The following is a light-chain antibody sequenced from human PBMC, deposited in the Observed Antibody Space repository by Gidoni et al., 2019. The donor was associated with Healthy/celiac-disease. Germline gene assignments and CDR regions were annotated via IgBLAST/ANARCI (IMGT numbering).Light chain of an antibody. V-gene: IGLV1-40*01. CDR1: SSNIGAGYD. Sequence: QSVLTQPPSVSGAPGQGVTISCTGSSSNIGAGYDVPWYQQLPGTAPKLLIYGNSNRPSGVPDRFAGSKSGTSASLAITGLQAEDEADYYCQSYDSSLSGYVFGTGTKVTVL. J-gene: IGLJ1*01. CDR2: GNS. CDR3: QSYDSSLSGYV.